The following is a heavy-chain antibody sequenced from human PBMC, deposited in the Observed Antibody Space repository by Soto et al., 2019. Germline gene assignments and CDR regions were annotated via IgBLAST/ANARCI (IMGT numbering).Heavy chain of an antibody. CDR1: GSSITFGGYS. Sequence: NLSLTCPVSGSSITFGGYSLSWIRQTPGKGLEWIGYINHLETTFYNPSFESRLTLSIDRAKNQFSLKLHSMSAADRAVYFCARGGGSDSFDYWGQG. CDR2: INHLETT. CDR3: ARGGGSDSFDY. J-gene: IGHJ4*02. D-gene: IGHD1-26*01. V-gene: IGHV4-30-2*01.